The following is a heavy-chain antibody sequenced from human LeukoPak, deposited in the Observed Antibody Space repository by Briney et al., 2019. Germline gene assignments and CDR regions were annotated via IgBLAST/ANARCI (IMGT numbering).Heavy chain of an antibody. V-gene: IGHV4-39*01. CDR2: IYYSGST. Sequence: KPSETLSITCTVSGGSISSSSYYWGWIRQPPGKGLEWIGSIYYSGSTYYNPSLKSRVTISVDTFKDQFSLKLSSVTAADTAVYYCARQRITMIVVVTTIDYWGQGTLVTVSS. CDR3: ARQRITMIVVVTTIDY. J-gene: IGHJ4*02. D-gene: IGHD3-22*01. CDR1: GGSISSSSYY.